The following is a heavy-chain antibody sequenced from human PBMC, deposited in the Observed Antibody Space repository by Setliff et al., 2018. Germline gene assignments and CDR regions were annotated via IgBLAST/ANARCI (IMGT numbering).Heavy chain of an antibody. Sequence: ASVKVSCKASGYTFTDYNLHWVRQAPGQGLEWMGIIDPSADYTNYAQKFQGRVTIMTDESTSTAYMELSSLTSEDTAVYYCAREGVHTRSSTDYHYYMDVWGRGTTVTVSS. V-gene: IGHV1-46*01. CDR2: IDPSADYT. J-gene: IGHJ6*03. D-gene: IGHD1-26*01. CDR1: GYTFTDYN. CDR3: AREGVHTRSSTDYHYYMDV.